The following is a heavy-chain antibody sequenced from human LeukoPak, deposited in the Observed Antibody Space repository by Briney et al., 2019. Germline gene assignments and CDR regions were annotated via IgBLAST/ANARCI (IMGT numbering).Heavy chain of an antibody. J-gene: IGHJ4*02. CDR2: IYYSGTT. CDR1: GGSISYYY. D-gene: IGHD2-2*01. Sequence: PSETLSLTCTVSGGSISYYYWSWIRQSPGKGLEWIGYIYYSGTTNYNPSLKSRVTISVDTSKNQFSLKLSSVTAADTAVYYCARGEGCSSTSCYFDYWGQGTLVTVSS. V-gene: IGHV4-59*12. CDR3: ARGEGCSSTSCYFDY.